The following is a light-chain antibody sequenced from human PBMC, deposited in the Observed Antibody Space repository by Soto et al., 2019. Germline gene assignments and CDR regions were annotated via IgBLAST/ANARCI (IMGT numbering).Light chain of an antibody. CDR1: QSVSSY. CDR2: DAS. V-gene: IGKV3-11*01. Sequence: EIVLTQSPATLSLSPGERATLSCRASQSVSSYLVWYQQKPGQAPSLLIYDASTRATGIPARFSGSGSGTDFTLTISSLEPEDFAVYYCQQRSNWPLTFGGGTKVEIK. CDR3: QQRSNWPLT. J-gene: IGKJ4*01.